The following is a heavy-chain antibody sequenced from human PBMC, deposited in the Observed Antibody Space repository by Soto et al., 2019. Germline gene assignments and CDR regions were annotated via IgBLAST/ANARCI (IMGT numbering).Heavy chain of an antibody. V-gene: IGHV1-69*01. J-gene: IGHJ6*02. CDR1: GGTFSSYA. CDR3: ASTYCSGGSCYRYGMDV. D-gene: IGHD2-15*01. CDR2: IIPIFGTA. Sequence: QVQLVQSGAEVKKPGSSVKVSCKASGGTFSSYAISWVRQAPGQGLEWMGGIIPIFGTANYAQKFQGRLTITADESTTTAYMELSSLGSEDTAVYYCASTYCSGGSCYRYGMDVWGQGTAVTVSS.